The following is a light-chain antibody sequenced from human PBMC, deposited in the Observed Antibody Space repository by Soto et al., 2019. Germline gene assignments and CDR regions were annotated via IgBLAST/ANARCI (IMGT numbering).Light chain of an antibody. CDR1: QSVSRN. Sequence: EIVLKHSPATLSLSPCEGATVSSRASQSVSRNLAWYQQKPGQAPRLLMYDASNRASGMQGRLSGSGFAIEFSLAINSCHTDDLLMSFCLEEDNFSPFGQGTRVDIK. CDR3: LEEDNFSP. J-gene: IGKJ1*01. V-gene: IGKV3-11*01. CDR2: DAS.